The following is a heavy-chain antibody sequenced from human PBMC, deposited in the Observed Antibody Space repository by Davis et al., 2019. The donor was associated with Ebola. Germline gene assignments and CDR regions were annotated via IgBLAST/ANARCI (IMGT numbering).Heavy chain of an antibody. D-gene: IGHD2-15*01. CDR3: AAPGGYCSGGSCSGSNTGHNWFDP. J-gene: IGHJ5*02. Sequence: ASVKVSCKASGYTFTGYYIHWVRQAPGQGLEWMGRISPNSGGTNYAQKFQGRVTMTRDTSISTAYMELSRLRSDDTAVYYCAAPGGYCSGGSCSGSNTGHNWFDPWGQGTLVTVSS. V-gene: IGHV1-2*06. CDR2: ISPNSGGT. CDR1: GYTFTGYY.